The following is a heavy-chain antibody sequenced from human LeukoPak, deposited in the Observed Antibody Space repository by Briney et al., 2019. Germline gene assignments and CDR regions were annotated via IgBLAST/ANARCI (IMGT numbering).Heavy chain of an antibody. CDR3: ARFLSAGGDSGSYYVWFDP. CDR2: ILHIVST. V-gene: IGHV4-4*02. CDR1: GGSISRSCW. D-gene: IGHD3-10*01. Sequence: SETLSLTCAVSGGSISRSCWGCGVRQPPGRGRAWLGEILHIVSTNYNASLKSRVTISVDKSKNQFFLKRSSVTAADTAVYYCARFLSAGGDSGSYYVWFDPWGQGTLVTVSS. J-gene: IGHJ5*02.